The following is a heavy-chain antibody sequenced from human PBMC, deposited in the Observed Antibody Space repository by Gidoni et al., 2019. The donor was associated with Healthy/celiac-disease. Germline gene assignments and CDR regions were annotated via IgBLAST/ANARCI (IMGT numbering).Heavy chain of an antibody. J-gene: IGHJ6*02. CDR3: AKDPYSSSSDYYYGMDV. V-gene: IGHV3-30*18. Sequence: QVQLVESGGGVVQPGRSLRLSCAASGFTFSSYGMHWVRQAPGKGLEWVAVISYDGSNKYYADSVKGRFTISRDNSKNTLYLQMNSLRAEDTAVYYCAKDPYSSSSDYYYGMDVWGQGTTVTVSS. D-gene: IGHD6-6*01. CDR1: GFTFSSYG. CDR2: ISYDGSNK.